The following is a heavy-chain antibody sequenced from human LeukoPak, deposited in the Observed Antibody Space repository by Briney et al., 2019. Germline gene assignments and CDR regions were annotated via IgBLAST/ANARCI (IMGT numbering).Heavy chain of an antibody. D-gene: IGHD1-26*01. CDR3: ARDRPYSGSYFDY. V-gene: IGHV4-39*07. CDR2: IYYSGST. Sequence: PSETLSLTCTVSGGSISSSSYYWGWIRQPPGKGLEWIGSIYYSGSTYYNPSLKSRVTISVDTSKNQFSLKLSSVTAADTAVYYCARDRPYSGSYFDYWGQGTLVTVSS. CDR1: GGSISSSSYY. J-gene: IGHJ4*02.